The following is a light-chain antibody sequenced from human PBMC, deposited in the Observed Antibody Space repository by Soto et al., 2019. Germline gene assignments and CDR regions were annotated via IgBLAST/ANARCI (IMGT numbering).Light chain of an antibody. V-gene: IGLV1-47*01. CDR1: SSNIGSNY. Sequence: QPVLTQPPPASGTPGQRVTISCSGSSSNIGSNYVYWYQQLPGTAPKLLIYRNNQRPSGVPDRFSGSKSGTSASLAISGLRSEDEADYYCAAWDDSLSAVVFGGGTKLTVL. CDR2: RNN. CDR3: AAWDDSLSAVV. J-gene: IGLJ2*01.